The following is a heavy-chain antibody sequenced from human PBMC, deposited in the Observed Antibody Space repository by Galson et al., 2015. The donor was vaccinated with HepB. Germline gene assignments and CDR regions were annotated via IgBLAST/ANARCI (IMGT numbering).Heavy chain of an antibody. CDR3: GRLEDGRGYDY. Sequence: SLRLSCAASGFTFSSYAMNWVRQAPGKGLEWVSAIGGRSGRTLYADSVKGRFTISRDNSENTLYLQMNSLRAEDTAIYYCGRLEDGRGYDYWGQGTLVTVSS. V-gene: IGHV3-23*01. J-gene: IGHJ4*02. CDR2: IGGRSGRT. CDR1: GFTFSSYA. D-gene: IGHD1-26*01.